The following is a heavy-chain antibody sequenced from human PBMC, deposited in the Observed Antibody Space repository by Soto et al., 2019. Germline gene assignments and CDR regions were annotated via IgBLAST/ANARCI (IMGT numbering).Heavy chain of an antibody. D-gene: IGHD3-3*01. J-gene: IGHJ4*02. CDR1: ADTFTTYY. CDR2: INPGGDST. CDR3: ARDLNNYYTANDY. V-gene: IGHV1-46*01. Sequence: QVHLVQSGADVRKPGASVKVSCKASADTFTTYYIHWVRQAPGQGLEWMGVINPGGDSTSYAQKFQGRVTVTKDPSTETVYMELRRLRSEDTAVYYCARDLNNYYTANDYWGQGTLGTVSP.